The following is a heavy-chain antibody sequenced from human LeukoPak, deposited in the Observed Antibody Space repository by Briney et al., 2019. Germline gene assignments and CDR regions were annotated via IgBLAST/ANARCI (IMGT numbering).Heavy chain of an antibody. CDR2: IYHSGNT. V-gene: IGHV4-38-2*01. CDR1: GYSISSGYY. Sequence: SETLSLTCAVSGYSISSGYYWGWIRQPPGKGLEWIGNIYHSGNTYYNPSLKSRVTISVDTSKNQFSLKLNSVTAADTAVYYCARRYDYVWGSYRYRPISHDYWGQGTLVTVSS. D-gene: IGHD3-16*02. CDR3: ARRYDYVWGSYRYRPISHDY. J-gene: IGHJ4*02.